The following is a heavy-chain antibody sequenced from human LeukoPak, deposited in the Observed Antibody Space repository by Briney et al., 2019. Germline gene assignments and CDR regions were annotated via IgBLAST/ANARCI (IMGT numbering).Heavy chain of an antibody. CDR2: IYYSGST. CDR3: ARHGRGYSGYDYWYLDY. CDR1: GGSISSYY. Sequence: SETLSLTCTDSGGSISSYYWSWIRQPPGKGLEWIGYIYYSGSTNYDPSLKSRVTISVDTSKNQFSLKLSSVTAADTAVYYCARHGRGYSGYDYWYLDYWGQGTLVTVSS. V-gene: IGHV4-59*08. D-gene: IGHD5-12*01. J-gene: IGHJ4*02.